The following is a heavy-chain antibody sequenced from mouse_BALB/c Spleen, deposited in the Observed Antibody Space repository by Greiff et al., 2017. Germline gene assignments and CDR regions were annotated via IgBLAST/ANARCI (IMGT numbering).Heavy chain of an antibody. CDR1: GYTFTDYV. D-gene: IGHD1-1*01. Sequence: QVQLKESGPELVKPGASVKMSCKASGYTFTDYVISWVKQRTGQGLEWIGEIYPGSGSTYYNEKFKGKATLTADKSSNTAYMQLSSLTSEDSAVYFCARSSFYYYGSSPYAMDYWGQGTSVTVSS. CDR2: IYPGSGST. V-gene: IGHV1-77*01. CDR3: ARSSFYYYGSSPYAMDY. J-gene: IGHJ4*01.